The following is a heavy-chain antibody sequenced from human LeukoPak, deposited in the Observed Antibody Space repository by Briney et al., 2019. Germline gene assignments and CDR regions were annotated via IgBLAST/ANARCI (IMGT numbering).Heavy chain of an antibody. CDR2: INHSGST. CDR1: GGSFSGYY. Sequence: SETLSLTCAVYGGSFSGYYWSWIRQPPGKGLEWIGEINHSGSTNYIPSLKSRVTISVDTSKNQFSLKLSSVTAADTAVYYCARGPGYRYYYDSSGYFYWGQGTLVTVSS. J-gene: IGHJ4*02. V-gene: IGHV4-34*01. CDR3: ARGPGYRYYYDSSGYFY. D-gene: IGHD3-22*01.